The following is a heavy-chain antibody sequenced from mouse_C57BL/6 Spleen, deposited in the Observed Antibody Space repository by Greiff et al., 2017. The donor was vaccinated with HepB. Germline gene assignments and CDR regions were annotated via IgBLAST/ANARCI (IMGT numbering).Heavy chain of an antibody. Sequence: VHVKQSGPELVKPGASVKISCKASGYSFTDYNMNWVKQSNGKSLEWIGVINPNYGTTSYNQKFKGKATLTVDQSSSTAYMQLNSLTSEDSAVYYCARLGLRSYYFDYWGQGTTLTVSS. CDR3: ARLGLRSYYFDY. D-gene: IGHD1-1*01. V-gene: IGHV1-39*01. CDR2: INPNYGTT. CDR1: GYSFTDYN. J-gene: IGHJ2*01.